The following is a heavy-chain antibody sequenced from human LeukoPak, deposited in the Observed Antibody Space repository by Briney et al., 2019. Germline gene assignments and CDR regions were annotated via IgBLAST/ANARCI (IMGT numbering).Heavy chain of an antibody. CDR3: ARITSKVSLGGGWHFDY. CDR2: IYSGGST. CDR1: GFTVSSNY. D-gene: IGHD6-19*01. Sequence: GGSLRLSCATSGFTVSSNYMSWVRQAPGKGLEWVSVIYSGGSTYYPDSVKGRFIITRDDSQNTLYLQMNSLRAEDMAVYYCARITSKVSLGGGWHFDYWGQGTLVTVSS. V-gene: IGHV3-66*01. J-gene: IGHJ4*02.